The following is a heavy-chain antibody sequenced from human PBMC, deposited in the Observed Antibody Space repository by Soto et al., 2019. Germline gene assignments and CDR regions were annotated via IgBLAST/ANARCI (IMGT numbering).Heavy chain of an antibody. CDR3: ASVPIWCGSSSCYTEGFDS. V-gene: IGHV3-23*01. CDR2: ISAGGSDT. CDR1: GFVFSDYA. Sequence: EVQLLDSGGGWVQPGGSLRLSCVASGFVFSDYAMSWVRQAPGKGLEWVSAISAGGSDTYYEDSVKGRFPVSRVNAKNTLYLQMNTLRAEDTAIYYCASVPIWCGSSSCYTEGFDSWGQGTLVTVSS. J-gene: IGHJ4*02. D-gene: IGHD2-2*01.